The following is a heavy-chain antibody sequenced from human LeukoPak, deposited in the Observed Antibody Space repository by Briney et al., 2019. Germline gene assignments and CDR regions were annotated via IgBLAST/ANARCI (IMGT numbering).Heavy chain of an antibody. D-gene: IGHD3-16*01. CDR3: ARGGGLDV. V-gene: IGHV3-9*01. CDR2: ISWNSGTK. CDR1: GFTFDDYA. Sequence: AGGSLRLSCAASGFTFDDYAMHWVRQAPGKGLEWVSGISWNSGTKGYADSVKGRFTISRDNAKNSLYLQMSNLRAEDTAVYFCARGGGLDVWGQGATVTVSS. J-gene: IGHJ6*02.